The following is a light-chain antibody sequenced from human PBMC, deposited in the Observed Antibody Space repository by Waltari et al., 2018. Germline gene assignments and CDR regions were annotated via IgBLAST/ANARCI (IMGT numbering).Light chain of an antibody. CDR3: QQRSTWPLT. CDR2: DAS. CDR1: QNIGRH. J-gene: IGKJ4*01. V-gene: IGKV3-11*01. Sequence: EIVLTQSPATLSLSPGERATLSCWASQNIGRHLAWYQQRPGQAPSLVIYDASNRATGIPARFSCSGSGTDFTLTISSLEPEDFAVYYCQQRSTWPLTFGGGTKVDIK.